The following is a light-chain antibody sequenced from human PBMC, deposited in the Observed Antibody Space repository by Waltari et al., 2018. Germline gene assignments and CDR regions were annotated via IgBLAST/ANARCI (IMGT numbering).Light chain of an antibody. J-gene: IGKJ4*02. Sequence: QLTQSPSFLSALLRARVPITCRASKGISSYLAWYQQKPGKAPKLLIYAASTLQSGVPSRFSGSGSGTEFTLTISRLQPEDFATYYCQQLNSYPPTFGGGTTVEIK. CDR2: AAS. CDR3: QQLNSYPPT. CDR1: KGISSY. V-gene: IGKV1-9*01.